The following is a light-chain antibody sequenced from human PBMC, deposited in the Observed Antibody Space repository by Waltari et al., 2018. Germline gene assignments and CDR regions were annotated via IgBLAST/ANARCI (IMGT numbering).Light chain of an antibody. CDR1: SGYAGGYDY. V-gene: IGLV2-14*03. Sequence: QSALTQPASVSASPGQSITISCTGTSGYAGGYDYVSWYQQHPGKAPQLIIYDVNKRPSGVSHRFSASKSGNTASLTIFGLQAEDEADYYCISYTSTTAYVVVGGGTKLTVL. CDR2: DVN. CDR3: ISYTSTTAYVV. J-gene: IGLJ2*01.